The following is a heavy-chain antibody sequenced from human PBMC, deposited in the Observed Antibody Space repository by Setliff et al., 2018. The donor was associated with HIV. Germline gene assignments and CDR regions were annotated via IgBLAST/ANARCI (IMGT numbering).Heavy chain of an antibody. Sequence: LSLTCAVYGGSLSGYSWGWIRQPPGKGLEWIGSIYRSGSTYNNPSLKSRVTISVDTSKNQFSLKLTSVTAADTAVYYCARTAIDYYESSGYYHDAFDTWGRGSMVTVSS. CDR1: GGSLSGYS. V-gene: IGHV4-34*01. J-gene: IGHJ3*02. CDR2: IYRSGST. D-gene: IGHD3-22*01. CDR3: ARTAIDYYESSGYYHDAFDT.